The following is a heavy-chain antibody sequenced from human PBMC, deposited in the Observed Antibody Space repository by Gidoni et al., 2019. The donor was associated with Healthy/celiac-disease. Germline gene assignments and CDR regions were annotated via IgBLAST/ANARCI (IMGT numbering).Heavy chain of an antibody. CDR3: ARDNVDLRTSNWFDP. CDR1: GGSISSGSYY. J-gene: IGHJ5*02. Sequence: QVQLQESAPGLVKPSQTLSLTCTVPGGSISSGSYYWSWIRQPAGKGLEWIGRLHTSGSTNYNPSLKSRVTISVDTSKNQFSLKLSSVTAADTAVYYCARDNVDLRTSNWFDPWGQGTLVTVSS. CDR2: LHTSGST. V-gene: IGHV4-61*02.